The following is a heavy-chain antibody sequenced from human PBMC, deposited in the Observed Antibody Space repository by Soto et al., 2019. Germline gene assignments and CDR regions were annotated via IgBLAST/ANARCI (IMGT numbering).Heavy chain of an antibody. J-gene: IGHJ6*02. CDR2: IIPIFGTA. CDR3: ARTSMVLYYYYGMAV. CDR1: GGTFSSYA. V-gene: IGHV1-69*13. D-gene: IGHD2-8*01. Sequence: SVKVSCKASGGTFSSYAISWVRQAPGQGLEWMGGIIPIFGTANYAQKFQGRVTITADESTSTAYMELSSLRSEDTAVYYCARTSMVLYYYYGMAVWGQGTRVTVSS.